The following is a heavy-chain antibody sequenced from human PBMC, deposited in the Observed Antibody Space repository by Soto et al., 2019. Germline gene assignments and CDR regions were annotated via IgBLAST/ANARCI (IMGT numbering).Heavy chain of an antibody. V-gene: IGHV4-59*08. CDR1: GGSISSYY. J-gene: IGHJ5*02. D-gene: IGHD3-22*01. Sequence: PSETLSLTCTVSGGSISSYYWSWIRQPPGKGLEWIGYIYYSGSTNYNPSLKSRVTISVDTSKNQFSLKLSSVTAADTAVYYCARQGYYDSSGYYWNWFDPWGQGTLVTVSS. CDR3: ARQGYYDSSGYYWNWFDP. CDR2: IYYSGST.